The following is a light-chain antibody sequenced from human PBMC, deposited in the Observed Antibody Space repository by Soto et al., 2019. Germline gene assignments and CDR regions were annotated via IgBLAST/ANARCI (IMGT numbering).Light chain of an antibody. CDR1: QSLSYW. V-gene: IGKV1-5*03. CDR3: QQYDRFPYT. Sequence: DIQMTQSPSTLSASVGDTVTITCRASQSLSYWLAWYQQKPGQAPKLLIHKASTLESGIPSRSSASGSETEFTLTITSQQPDDFATFYCQQYDRFPYTFGQGTKLEIK. J-gene: IGKJ2*01. CDR2: KAS.